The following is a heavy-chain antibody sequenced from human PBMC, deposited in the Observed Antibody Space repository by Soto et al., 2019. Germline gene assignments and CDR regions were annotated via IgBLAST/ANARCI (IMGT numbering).Heavy chain of an antibody. D-gene: IGHD6-13*01. J-gene: IGHJ4*02. CDR2: VYYTGTT. CDR3: ARDLAAVPRAFDY. V-gene: IGHV4-59*01. CDR1: GGSISSYF. Sequence: SETLSLTCTVSGGSISSYFYIWVRQPPGKGLEWIGSVYYTGTTDYNPSLKSRVTISVDTSETQFSLNLRSVTAADTAVYYCARDLAAVPRAFDYWGRGTLVTVSS.